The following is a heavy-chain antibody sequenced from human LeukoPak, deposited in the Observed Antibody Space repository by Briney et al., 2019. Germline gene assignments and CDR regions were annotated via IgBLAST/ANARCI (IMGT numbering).Heavy chain of an antibody. CDR3: GRVLITALRGPNRMDV. V-gene: IGHV4-34*01. CDR2: MNHSGST. J-gene: IGHJ6*02. D-gene: IGHD3-10*01. Sequence: PSETLSLTCAVYGGSFSGYYWSWIRQPPGKGLEWIGEMNHSGSTNYNPSLTSRVTISVDRSKNQFSLNLSSVTAPDTAVYYCGRVLITALRGPNRMDVWGQRTTVTVSS. CDR1: GGSFSGYY.